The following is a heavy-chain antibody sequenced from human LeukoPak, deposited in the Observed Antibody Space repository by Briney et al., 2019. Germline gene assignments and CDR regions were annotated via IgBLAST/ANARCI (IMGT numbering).Heavy chain of an antibody. Sequence: GGSLRLSCAVSGFTFSTYGMHWVRQTPGKGLEWVAFIRYDGTIKYYADSVKGRLTISRDNSKNTLYLQINSLTTEDTAVYYCAKGEGGALGIPHPYYFDYWGQGNVVTVSS. J-gene: IGHJ4*02. CDR3: AKGEGGALGIPHPYYFDY. CDR1: GFTFSTYG. V-gene: IGHV3-30*02. D-gene: IGHD3-16*01. CDR2: IRYDGTIK.